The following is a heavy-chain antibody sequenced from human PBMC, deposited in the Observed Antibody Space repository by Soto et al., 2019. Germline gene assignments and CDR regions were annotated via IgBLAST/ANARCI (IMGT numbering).Heavy chain of an antibody. V-gene: IGHV5-51*01. CDR3: ASGTYYYDSSGYFWFDP. D-gene: IGHD3-22*01. J-gene: IGHJ5*02. Sequence: GESLKISCKGSGYSFTSYWIGWVRQMPGKGLEWMGIIYPGDSDTRYSPSFQGQVTISADKSISTAYLQWSSLKASDTAMYYCASGTYYYDSSGYFWFDPCGQGPLVTVYS. CDR2: IYPGDSDT. CDR1: GYSFTSYW.